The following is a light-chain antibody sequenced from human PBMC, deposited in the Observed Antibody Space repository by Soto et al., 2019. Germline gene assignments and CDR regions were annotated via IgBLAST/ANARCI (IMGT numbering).Light chain of an antibody. V-gene: IGKV3-20*01. J-gene: IGKJ1*01. CDR2: DAS. Sequence: EIVLTQSPGTLSLSPGERATLSCRAGQSVRSFLAWYQQKPGQAPRLLIYDASTRATGIPDRFSGSGSGTDFTLTISRLEPEDFAVYYCQQYGGAPRTVGQGTKVDSK. CDR3: QQYGGAPRT. CDR1: QSVRSF.